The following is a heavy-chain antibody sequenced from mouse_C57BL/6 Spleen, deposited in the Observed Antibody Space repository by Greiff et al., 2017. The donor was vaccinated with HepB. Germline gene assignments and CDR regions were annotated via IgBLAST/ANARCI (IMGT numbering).Heavy chain of an antibody. CDR3: ARDGLRRDWYFDV. V-gene: IGHV5-4*01. Sequence: EVMLVESGGGLVKPGGSLKLSCAASGFTFSSYAMSWVRQTPEKRLEWVATISDGGSYTYYPDNIKGRLTISRDNAKNNLYLQMSHLTSEDTAMYYCARDGLRRDWYFDVWGTVTPVTVSA. CDR1: GFTFSSYA. CDR2: ISDGGSYT. D-gene: IGHD1-1*01. J-gene: IGHJ1*03.